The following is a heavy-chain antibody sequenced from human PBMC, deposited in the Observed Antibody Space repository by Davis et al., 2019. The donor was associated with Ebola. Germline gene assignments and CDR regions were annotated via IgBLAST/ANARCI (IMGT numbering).Heavy chain of an antibody. V-gene: IGHV5-51*01. CDR3: ARGTNGYNPGGYFDS. Sequence: GESLKISCKASGYTFTRYWIVWVRQMPGKGLEWMGIIYPGDSDTRYSPSFLGQVIFSADKSISTAYLQWSSLTASDTAIYYCARGTNGYNPGGYFDSWGQGTLVTVSS. J-gene: IGHJ4*02. D-gene: IGHD5-24*01. CDR1: GYTFTRYW. CDR2: IYPGDSDT.